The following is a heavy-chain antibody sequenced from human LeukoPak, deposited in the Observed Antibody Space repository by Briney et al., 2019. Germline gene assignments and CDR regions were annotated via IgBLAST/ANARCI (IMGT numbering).Heavy chain of an antibody. J-gene: IGHJ5*02. CDR2: IDYSGNT. CDR1: GGSISSSSYN. V-gene: IGHV4-39*01. CDR3: ARPPGIAAAWFDP. Sequence: PSETLSLTCSVSGGSISSSSYNWCWIRQPPWKGLEWIGNIDYSGNTYYNPSLQSRVTISVDKSKNQFSLKLNSVTAADTAMYYCARPPGIAAAWFDPWGQGTLVTVSS. D-gene: IGHD6-13*01.